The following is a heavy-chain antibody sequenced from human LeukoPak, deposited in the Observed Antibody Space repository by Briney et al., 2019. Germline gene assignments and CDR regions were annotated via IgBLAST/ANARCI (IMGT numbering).Heavy chain of an antibody. J-gene: IGHJ6*02. CDR1: GGSISSYY. Sequence: SETLSLTCTVSGGSISSYYWSWIRQPPGKGLEWIGYIYYSGSTNYNPSLKSRVTISVDTSKNQFSLKLSSVTAADTAVYYCARLTDSGYDSIYYYYGMDVWGQGTTVTVSS. V-gene: IGHV4-59*08. CDR2: IYYSGST. D-gene: IGHD5-12*01. CDR3: ARLTDSGYDSIYYYYGMDV.